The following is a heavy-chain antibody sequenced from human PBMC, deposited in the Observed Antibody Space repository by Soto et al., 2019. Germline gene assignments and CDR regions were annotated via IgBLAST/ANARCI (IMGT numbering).Heavy chain of an antibody. J-gene: IGHJ4*02. CDR2: IYHRGVT. V-gene: IGHV4-30-2*01. D-gene: IGHD1-7*01. CDR3: ARGDGGNYWLFDS. Sequence: SETLSLTCAVSGGSISSGGSSWTWIRQPPGKGLEWIGEIYHRGVTNYNPSLKSRVTISVDTSKNQFSLKVISVTAADTAVYYCARGDGGNYWLFDSWGQGTLVTVSS. CDR1: GGSISSGGSS.